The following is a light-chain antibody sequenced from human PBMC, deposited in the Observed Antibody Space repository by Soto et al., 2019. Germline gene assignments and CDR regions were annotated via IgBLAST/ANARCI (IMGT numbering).Light chain of an antibody. CDR3: QQYSSYWT. CDR2: KAS. CDR1: QSISTW. V-gene: IGKV1-5*03. Sequence: DIQMTQSPSTLPASVGDRVTITCRAIQSISTWLAWYQQKPGKAPNLLIYKASYLASGVPSRFSGGGSGTEFTLTISSLQPDDFATYYCQQYSSYWTFGQGTEVDI. J-gene: IGKJ1*01.